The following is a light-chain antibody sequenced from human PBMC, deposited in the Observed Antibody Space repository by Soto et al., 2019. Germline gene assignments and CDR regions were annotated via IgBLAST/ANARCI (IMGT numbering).Light chain of an antibody. CDR2: GAS. J-gene: IGKJ1*01. V-gene: IGKV3-20*01. CDR3: QQYGSSRT. Sequence: EIVLTQSPGTLSLSPGERATLSCRASQSVSGSYLAWCPQKPGQAPRLLLSGASSRATGIPDRFSGSGAGTDFTLTISRLEPEDFAVYYCQQYGSSRTFRQGPKVEIK. CDR1: QSVSGSY.